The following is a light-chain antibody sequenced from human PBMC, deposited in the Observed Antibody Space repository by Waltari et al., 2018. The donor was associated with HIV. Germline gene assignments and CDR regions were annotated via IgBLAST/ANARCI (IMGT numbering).Light chain of an antibody. Sequence: EIVLTQSPGTLSLSPGERATLSCRASQSVSGSHLAWYQQRPGQPPRLLVYGASSRATGIPDRFSGSGPGTDFTLTITRLEPEDFAVYYCHQYAGLPRTFGQGTKLEIK. CDR2: GAS. V-gene: IGKV3-20*01. CDR1: QSVSGSH. CDR3: HQYAGLPRT. J-gene: IGKJ2*01.